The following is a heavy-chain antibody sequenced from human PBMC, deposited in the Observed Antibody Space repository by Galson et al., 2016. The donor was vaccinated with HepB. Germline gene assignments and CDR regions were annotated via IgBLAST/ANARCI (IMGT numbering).Heavy chain of an antibody. V-gene: IGHV3-30*03. J-gene: IGHJ5*02. CDR2: ISHAGSIT. CDR1: GFTFRSYG. Sequence: SLRLSCAASGFTFRSYGMHWVRQAPGKGLEWVAEISHAGSITHYTDSVKGRFTISRDNSKNTLYLQMDSLRPEDTAVYYCARNRDTYYDFWSGPGPWGQGTPVIVSA. CDR3: ARNRDTYYDFWSGPGP. D-gene: IGHD3-3*01.